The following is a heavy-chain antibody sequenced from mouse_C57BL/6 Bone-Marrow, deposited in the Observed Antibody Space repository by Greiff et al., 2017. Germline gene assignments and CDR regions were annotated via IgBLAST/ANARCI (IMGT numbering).Heavy chain of an antibody. CDR1: GYSFTGYY. CDR2: IYPYNGVS. V-gene: IGHV1-31*01. D-gene: IGHD2-3*01. J-gene: IGHJ4*01. Sequence: VQLQQSGPALVKPGASVKISCKASGYSFTGYYMHWVKQSHGNILDWIGYIYPYNGVSSYNQKFKGKATLTVDKSSSTAYMELRSLTSEDSAVYYCAKEDGYYFFYAMDYWGQGTSVTVSS. CDR3: AKEDGYYFFYAMDY.